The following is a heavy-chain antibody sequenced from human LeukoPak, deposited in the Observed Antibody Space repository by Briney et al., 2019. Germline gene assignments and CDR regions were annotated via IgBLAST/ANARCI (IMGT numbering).Heavy chain of an antibody. J-gene: IGHJ3*02. CDR3: ARADSSGYYLAFDI. D-gene: IGHD3-22*01. CDR1: GGSISIYY. V-gene: IGHV4-59*13. CDR2: IYYSGST. Sequence: SETLSLTCTVSGGSISIYYWSWIRQPPGKGLEWIGHIYYSGSTNYNPSLKSRVTISVDTSKNQFSLKLSSVTAADTAVYYCARADSSGYYLAFDIWGQGTMVTVSS.